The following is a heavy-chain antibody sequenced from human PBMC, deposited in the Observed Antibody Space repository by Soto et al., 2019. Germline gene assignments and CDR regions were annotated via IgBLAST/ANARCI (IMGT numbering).Heavy chain of an antibody. CDR1: GFSLATKGVG. J-gene: IGHJ3*01. Sequence: QITLKESGPTEVKPTETLALTCTFSGFSLATKGVGVGWVRQPPGGALEWIAVIYWDDDRRYNPSLEARLRITQDTSNNQVVLTITDMDFVDTATFYCAHLTITYGGVVGDESFDVWGQGAVVTVSS. CDR3: AHLTITYGGVVGDESFDV. V-gene: IGHV2-5*02. CDR2: IYWDDDR. D-gene: IGHD3-16*02.